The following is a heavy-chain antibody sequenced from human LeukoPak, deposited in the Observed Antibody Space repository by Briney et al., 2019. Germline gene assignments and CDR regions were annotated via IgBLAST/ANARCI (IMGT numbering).Heavy chain of an antibody. CDR2: IFFSGST. CDR3: ARVVAGLAALDV. CDR1: GVSISSGGYY. V-gene: IGHV4-31*03. Sequence: SQTLSLTCTVSGVSISSGGYYWSWIRQHPGKGLEWIGYIFFSGSTYYNPSLESRVNISVDTSENQFSLKVTSVTAADTAVYYCARVVAGLAALDVWGQGIVVTVSS. J-gene: IGHJ3*01. D-gene: IGHD2-15*01.